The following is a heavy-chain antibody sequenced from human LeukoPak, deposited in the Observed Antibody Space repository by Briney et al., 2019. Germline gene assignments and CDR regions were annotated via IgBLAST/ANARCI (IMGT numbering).Heavy chain of an antibody. V-gene: IGHV3-21*04. Sequence: GGSLRLSCAASGFTFSSYSMNWVRQAPGKGLEWVSSISSSSSYIYYADSVKGRFTISRDNSKNTLYLQMNSLRAEDTAVYYCAKGVQGDIVVVPADLGVFDYWGQGTLVTVSS. CDR3: AKGVQGDIVVVPADLGVFDY. CDR2: ISSSSSYI. J-gene: IGHJ4*02. D-gene: IGHD2-2*01. CDR1: GFTFSSYS.